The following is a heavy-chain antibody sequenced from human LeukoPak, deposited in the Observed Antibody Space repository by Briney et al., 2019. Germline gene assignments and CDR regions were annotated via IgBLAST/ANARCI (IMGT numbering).Heavy chain of an antibody. J-gene: IGHJ4*02. V-gene: IGHV4-61*01. Sequence: SETLSLTCTVSGGSFSSSSYYWSWIRQPPGKGLEWIGYIYYSGSTNYNPSLKSRVTISVDTSKNQFSLKLSSVTAADTAVYYCARGGYSYGYSFDYWGQGTLVTVSS. CDR1: GGSFSSSSYY. CDR3: ARGGYSYGYSFDY. D-gene: IGHD5-18*01. CDR2: IYYSGST.